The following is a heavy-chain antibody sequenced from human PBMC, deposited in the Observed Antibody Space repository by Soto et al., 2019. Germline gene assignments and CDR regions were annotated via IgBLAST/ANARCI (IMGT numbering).Heavy chain of an antibody. D-gene: IGHD2-2*01. CDR2: ISWNSGSI. V-gene: IGHV3-9*01. Sequence: GGSLRLSCAASGFTFDDYAMHWVRQAPGKGLEWVSGISWNSGSIGYADSVKGRFTISRDNAKNSLYLQMNSLRAEDTALYYCSLVGGYCSSTSCFDYWGQGTMVTRLL. J-gene: IGHJ4*02. CDR3: SLVGGYCSSTSCFDY. CDR1: GFTFDDYA.